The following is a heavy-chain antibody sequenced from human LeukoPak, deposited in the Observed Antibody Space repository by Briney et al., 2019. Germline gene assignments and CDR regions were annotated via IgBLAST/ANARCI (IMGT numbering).Heavy chain of an antibody. D-gene: IGHD3-3*01. CDR2: INHSGST. J-gene: IGHJ5*02. Sequence: PSETLSLTCAVYGGSFSGYYWSWIRQPPGKGLEWIGEINHSGSTNYNPSLKSRVTISVDTSKNQFSLKLSSVTAADTAVYYCARRFTIFGVTYWFDPWGQGTLVTVSS. V-gene: IGHV4-34*01. CDR1: GGSFSGYY. CDR3: ARRFTIFGVTYWFDP.